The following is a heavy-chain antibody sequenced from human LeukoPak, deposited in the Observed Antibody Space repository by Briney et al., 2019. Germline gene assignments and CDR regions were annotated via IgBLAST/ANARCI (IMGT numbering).Heavy chain of an antibody. CDR1: GGSISSSNW. D-gene: IGHD3-22*01. CDR3: ARDGPYDSDAFHF. CDR2: MYNSGST. Sequence: SETLSLTCAVSGGSISSSNWWSWVRQPPGKGLEWIGSMYNSGSTYYNPSLKSRVTISIGTSKNQFSLQLSSVTAADTAVYFCARDGPYDSDAFHFWGQGTVVAVSS. V-gene: IGHV4-4*02. J-gene: IGHJ3*01.